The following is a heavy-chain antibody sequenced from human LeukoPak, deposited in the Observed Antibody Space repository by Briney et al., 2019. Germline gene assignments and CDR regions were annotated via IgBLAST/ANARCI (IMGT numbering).Heavy chain of an antibody. Sequence: GGSLRLSCAASGFTFSSYDMHWVRQATGKGLEWVSAIGTAGDTYYPGFAKGRFTISRENAKNSLYLQMNSLRAGDTAVYCCARMTVTSAFDIWGQGTMVTVSS. CDR1: GFTFSSYD. J-gene: IGHJ3*02. D-gene: IGHD4-17*01. CDR2: IGTAGDT. CDR3: ARMTVTSAFDI. V-gene: IGHV3-13*01.